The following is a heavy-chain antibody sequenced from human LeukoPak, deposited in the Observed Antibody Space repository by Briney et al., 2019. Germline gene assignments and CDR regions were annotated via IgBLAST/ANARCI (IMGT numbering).Heavy chain of an antibody. Sequence: SGPTLVNPTQTLTLTCTFSGFSLSTSGMRVSWIRQPPGKALEWLARIDWDDDKFYSTSLKTRLTISKDTSKNQVVLTMTNMDPVDTARYYCARSNSSSSLVDYWGQGTLVTVSS. J-gene: IGHJ4*02. CDR1: GFSLSTSGMR. D-gene: IGHD6-13*01. V-gene: IGHV2-70*04. CDR3: ARSNSSSSLVDY. CDR2: IDWDDDK.